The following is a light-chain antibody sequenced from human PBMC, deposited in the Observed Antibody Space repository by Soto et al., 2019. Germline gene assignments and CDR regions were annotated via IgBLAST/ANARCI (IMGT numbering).Light chain of an antibody. CDR1: KIGSKI. CDR3: QSYDSSLSGYV. J-gene: IGLJ1*01. V-gene: IGLV3-21*02. Sequence: SYELTQPPSVSVAPGQTATVTCGGDKIGSKIVHWYKQRPGQAPVAVVFDATDRPSGVPARFSGSKSGTSASLAIAGLQAEDEGDYYCQSYDSSLSGYVFGTGTKVTVL. CDR2: DAT.